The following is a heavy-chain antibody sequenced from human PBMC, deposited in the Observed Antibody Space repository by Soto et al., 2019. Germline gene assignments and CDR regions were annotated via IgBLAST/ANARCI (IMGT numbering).Heavy chain of an antibody. CDR2: INHSGYT. J-gene: IGHJ4*02. CDR1: GGSFSGYY. D-gene: IGHD6-6*01. CDR3: ARTSRFDS. V-gene: IGHV4-34*01. Sequence: QVLLQQWGTGLLKPSETLSLTCAVYGGSFSGYYWSWIRQPPGKGLEWIGEINHSGYTNYNPSLKSRVTISVDTSKSQFSLQLSSVTAADTAVYYCARTSRFDSWGQGTLVTVSS.